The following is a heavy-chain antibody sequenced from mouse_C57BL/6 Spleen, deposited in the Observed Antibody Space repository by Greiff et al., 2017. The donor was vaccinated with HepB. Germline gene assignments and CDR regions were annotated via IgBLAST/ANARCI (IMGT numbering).Heavy chain of an antibody. V-gene: IGHV1-59*01. D-gene: IGHD2-3*01. J-gene: IGHJ1*03. CDR3: ARSGGYYPYWYFDV. CDR2: IDPSDSYT. Sequence: VQLQQPGAELVRPGTSVKLSCKASGYTFTSYWMHWVKQRPGQGLEWIGVIDPSDSYTNYNQKFKGKATLTVDTSSSTAYMQLSSLTSEDSAVYYCARSGGYYPYWYFDVWGTGTTVTVSS. CDR1: GYTFTSYW.